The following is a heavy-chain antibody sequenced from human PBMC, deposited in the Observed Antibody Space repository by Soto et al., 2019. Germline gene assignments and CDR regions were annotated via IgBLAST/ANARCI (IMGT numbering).Heavy chain of an antibody. J-gene: IGHJ4*02. V-gene: IGHV3-53*01. Sequence: EVQLVESGGGLIQPGGSLRLSCAVSGFTVSNNYMSWVRQAPGKGLEGVSVIYSGGYTAYGDSVKGRFTISRDNSKNNQHLQKTSRRPGAPAVYYWAAQPGGGGYWGQGTLVTVSS. CDR1: GFTVSNNY. CDR3: AAQPGGGGY. D-gene: IGHD3-10*01. CDR2: IYSGGYT.